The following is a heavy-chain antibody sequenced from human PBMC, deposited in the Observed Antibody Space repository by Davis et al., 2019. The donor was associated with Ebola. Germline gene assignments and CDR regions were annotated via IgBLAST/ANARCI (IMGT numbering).Heavy chain of an antibody. Sequence: MPSEILSLTCTVSGDSISSGTYYWGWIRQPPGEGLEWIGSINYSGNTYYNPSLKSRVTVSVDTSKNQFSLKLSSVTAADTAVYYCARHPSMDVWGQGTTVTVSS. CDR1: GDSISSGTYY. CDR2: INYSGNT. CDR3: ARHPSMDV. V-gene: IGHV4-39*01. J-gene: IGHJ6*02.